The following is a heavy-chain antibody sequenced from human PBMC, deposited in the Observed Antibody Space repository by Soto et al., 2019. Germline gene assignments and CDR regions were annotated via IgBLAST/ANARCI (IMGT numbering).Heavy chain of an antibody. Sequence: GGSLRLSCAASGFTFSSYSMNWVRQAPGKGLEWVSSISSSSSYIYYADSVKGRFTISRDNAKNSLYLQMNSLRAEDTAVYYCARDPTPPHPYGHTVAVTYGMDVWGQGTTVTVYS. V-gene: IGHV3-21*01. CDR3: ARDPTPPHPYGHTVAVTYGMDV. J-gene: IGHJ6*02. D-gene: IGHD6-19*01. CDR1: GFTFSSYS. CDR2: ISSSSSYI.